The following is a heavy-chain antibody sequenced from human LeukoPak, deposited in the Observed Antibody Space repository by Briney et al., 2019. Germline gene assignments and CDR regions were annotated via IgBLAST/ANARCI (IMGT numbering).Heavy chain of an antibody. D-gene: IGHD6-6*01. J-gene: IGHJ1*01. CDR1: GGSISSSSYY. CDR2: IYYSGST. CDR3: ARGGAARLHFQN. Sequence: SETLSLTCTVSGGSISSSSYYWGWIRQPPGKGLEWIGSIYYSGSTYYNPSLKSRVTISVDTSKNQFSLNLNSVTAADTAVYYCARGGAARLHFQNWGQGTLVTVSS. V-gene: IGHV4-39*07.